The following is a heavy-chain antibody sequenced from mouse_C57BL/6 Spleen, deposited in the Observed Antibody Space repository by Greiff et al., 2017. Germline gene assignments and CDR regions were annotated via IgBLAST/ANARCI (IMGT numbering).Heavy chain of an antibody. J-gene: IGHJ4*01. CDR3: ANNGYYSNDY. V-gene: IGHV2-5*01. CDR2: LWRGGST. CDR1: GFSLTSYG. Sequence: QVQLKQSGPGLVPPSQSLSITCTFSGFSLTSYGVHWVRQSPGKGLEWLGVLWRGGSTDYNAAFMSRLSITKDNSKSQVFFKMNSLQADDTAIYYWANNGYYSNDYWGQGTSVPASS.